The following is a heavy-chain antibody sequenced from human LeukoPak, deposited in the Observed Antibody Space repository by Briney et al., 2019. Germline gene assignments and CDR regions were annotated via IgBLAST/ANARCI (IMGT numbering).Heavy chain of an antibody. J-gene: IGHJ6*02. CDR3: ARDNTFGVVLYYYYYGMDV. CDR2: INPSGGST. D-gene: IGHD3-3*01. CDR1: GYTFTSYY. V-gene: IGHV1-46*01. Sequence: ASVKVSCKASGYTFTSYYMHWVRQAPGQGLEWMGIINPSGGSTSYAQKFQGRVTMTRDTSTSTVYMELSSLRSEDTAVYYCARDNTFGVVLYYYYYGMDVWGQGTTVTVSS.